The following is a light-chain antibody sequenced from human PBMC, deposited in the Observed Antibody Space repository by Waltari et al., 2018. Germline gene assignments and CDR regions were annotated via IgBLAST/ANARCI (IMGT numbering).Light chain of an antibody. J-gene: IGKJ2*01. Sequence: DIQMTQSPSSVSASVGDRVTITCRASQGINSWLAWYQQKPGTAPKLLIYFASCLQSGVPSRFSGSGSGTDFTLTINSLQPEDFATYYCQQANSFPYSFGQGTRLEIK. V-gene: IGKV1-12*01. CDR3: QQANSFPYS. CDR1: QGINSW. CDR2: FAS.